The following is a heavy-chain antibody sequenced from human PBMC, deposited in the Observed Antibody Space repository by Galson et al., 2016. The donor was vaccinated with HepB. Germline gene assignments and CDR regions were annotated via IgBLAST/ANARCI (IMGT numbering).Heavy chain of an antibody. CDR1: GGSISITHYH. J-gene: IGHJ3*02. CDR2: IYYSGTT. V-gene: IGHV4-39*01. D-gene: IGHD2-21*02. CDR3: ARSAVGTRVAFEI. Sequence: SETLSLTCTVSGGSISITHYHWGWIRQPPGMGLEWIATIYYSGTTYYDPSLKSRATISVDTSNNQFSLRLSSVTAADTAVYYCARSAVGTRVAFEIWGQGTMTYVSS.